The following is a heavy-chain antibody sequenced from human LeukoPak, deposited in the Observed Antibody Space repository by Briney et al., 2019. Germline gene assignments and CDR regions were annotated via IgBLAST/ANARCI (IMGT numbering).Heavy chain of an antibody. Sequence: GGSLRLSCAASGFTFSSYWMHWVRQAPGKGLVWVSRINSDGSSTSYADSVKGRFTISRDNAKNSLFLQMNSLRAEDTAVYYCARSMGSGHYYVADYWGQGTLVTVSS. CDR1: GFTFSSYW. CDR2: INSDGSST. V-gene: IGHV3-74*01. J-gene: IGHJ4*02. CDR3: ARSMGSGHYYVADY. D-gene: IGHD3-22*01.